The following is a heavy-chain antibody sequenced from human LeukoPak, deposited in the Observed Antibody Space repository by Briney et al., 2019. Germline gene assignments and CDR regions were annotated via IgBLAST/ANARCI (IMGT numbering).Heavy chain of an antibody. D-gene: IGHD5-12*01. CDR2: IYPGDSDT. Sequence: GESLKISCKGSGYNFASSWIAWVRQVPGKGLEWMGIIYPGDSDTRYSPSFQGQVTISADKSISTAYLQWSSLKASDTAMYYCARGRLNFDYWGQGTLVTVSS. V-gene: IGHV5-51*01. CDR3: ARGRLNFDY. J-gene: IGHJ4*02. CDR1: GYNFASSW.